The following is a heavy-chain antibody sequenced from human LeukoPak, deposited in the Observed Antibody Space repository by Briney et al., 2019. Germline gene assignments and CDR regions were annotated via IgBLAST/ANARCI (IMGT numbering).Heavy chain of an antibody. CDR1: GGSISSYY. J-gene: IGHJ6*03. V-gene: IGHV4-59*01. CDR2: IYYSGST. Sequence: SETLSLTCTVSGGSISSYYWSWIRQPPGKGLEWIGYIYYSGSTNYNPSLKSRVTISVDTSKNQFSLKLSSVTAADTAVYYCARGSSSWYVHYYYYYMDVWGKGTTVTVSS. CDR3: ARGSSSWYVHYYYYYMDV. D-gene: IGHD6-13*01.